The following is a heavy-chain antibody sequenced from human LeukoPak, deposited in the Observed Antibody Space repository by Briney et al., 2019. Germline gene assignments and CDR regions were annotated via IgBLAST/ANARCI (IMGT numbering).Heavy chain of an antibody. Sequence: GGSLRLSCAASGFTFSSYGMHWVRQAPGGGLEWVAVIPNDGSYKYYADSVKGRLTISRDNAKNTLYLQMNSLRVEDTAVYYCAKSPVDTAMASLYYYGMDVWGQGTTVTVSS. V-gene: IGHV3-30*02. CDR2: IPNDGSYK. CDR1: GFTFSSYG. CDR3: AKSPVDTAMASLYYYGMDV. D-gene: IGHD5-18*01. J-gene: IGHJ6*02.